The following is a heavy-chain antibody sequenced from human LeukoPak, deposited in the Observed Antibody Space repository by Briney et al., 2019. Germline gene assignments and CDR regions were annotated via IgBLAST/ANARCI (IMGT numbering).Heavy chain of an antibody. CDR2: TGGSDDNT. Sequence: PGGSLRLSCEGSGFSFNGYAMSWVRQAPGKGLEWVAVTGGSDDNTHYADSVKGRFTISRDNSENRLFLQMNSLRTDDSALYYCTKDLMTGFSGGWYFAYWGQGTLVTVSS. V-gene: IGHV3-23*01. J-gene: IGHJ4*02. CDR1: GFSFNGYA. D-gene: IGHD6-19*01. CDR3: TKDLMTGFSGGWYFAY.